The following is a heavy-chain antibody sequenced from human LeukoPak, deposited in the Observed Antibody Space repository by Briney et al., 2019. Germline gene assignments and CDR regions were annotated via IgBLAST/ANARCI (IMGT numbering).Heavy chain of an antibody. Sequence: SETLSLTCTVSGVSISSYYWSWIRQPPGKGLEWIGHIYYSGGANYNPSLKSRVTISLDTSRSQFSLKLSSATAADTAVYYCARDGGYPLGAFDIWGLGTLVTVSS. D-gene: IGHD6-13*01. J-gene: IGHJ3*02. CDR2: IYYSGGA. V-gene: IGHV4-59*01. CDR1: GVSISSYY. CDR3: ARDGGYPLGAFDI.